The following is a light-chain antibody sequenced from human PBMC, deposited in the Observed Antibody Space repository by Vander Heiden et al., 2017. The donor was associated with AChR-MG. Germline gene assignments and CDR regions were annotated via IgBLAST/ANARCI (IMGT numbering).Light chain of an antibody. V-gene: IGLV2-14*03. CDR2: DVS. CDR3: SSYTSSSTLV. Sequence: QSALTQPASVSGSPGQPSITISCTGTSSDVGLYNYVSWYQQHPGRVPKLIIYDVSNRPSGVSDRFAGSKSANTASLTIFGLQTEDEADYYCSSYTSSSTLVFGGGTKLTVL. J-gene: IGLJ3*02. CDR1: SSDVGLYNY.